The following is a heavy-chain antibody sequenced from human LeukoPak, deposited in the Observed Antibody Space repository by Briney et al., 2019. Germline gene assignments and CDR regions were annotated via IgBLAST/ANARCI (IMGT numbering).Heavy chain of an antibody. CDR1: GFTFSSYA. CDR3: TRGQVTTGAPGY. V-gene: IGHV3-48*03. CDR2: ISSSGSTI. D-gene: IGHD4-17*01. Sequence: GGSLRLSCAASGFTFSSYAMNWVRQAPGKGLEWVSYISSSGSTIYYADSVKGRFTISRDNAKNSLYLQMNSLRAEDTAVYYCTRGQVTTGAPGYWGQGTLVTVSS. J-gene: IGHJ4*02.